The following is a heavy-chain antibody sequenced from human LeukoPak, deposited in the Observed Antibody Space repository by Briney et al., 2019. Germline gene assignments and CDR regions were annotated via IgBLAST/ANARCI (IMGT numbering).Heavy chain of an antibody. V-gene: IGHV3-30*18. CDR3: AKGGVAAIFDY. J-gene: IGHJ4*02. Sequence: PGRSLRPSCAASGFTFSSYAMHWVRQAPGKGLEWVAVISYDGSNKYYADSVKGRFTISRDNSKNTLYLQMNSLRAEDTAVYYCAKGGVAAIFDYWGQGTLVTVSS. CDR2: ISYDGSNK. CDR1: GFTFSSYA. D-gene: IGHD2-15*01.